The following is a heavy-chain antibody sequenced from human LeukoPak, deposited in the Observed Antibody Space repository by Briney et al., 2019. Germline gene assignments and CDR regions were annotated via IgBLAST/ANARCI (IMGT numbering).Heavy chain of an antibody. J-gene: IGHJ6*03. CDR3: ARRSYDFWSGYIPSYYMDV. V-gene: IGHV5-51*01. CDR2: IYPGDSDT. Sequence: GESLKISCKGSGYSFTSYWIGWVRQMPRKGLVWMGIIYPGDSDTRYSPSFQGQVTISADKSISTAYLQWSSLKASDTAMYYCARRSYDFWSGYIPSYYMDVWGKGTTVTVSS. D-gene: IGHD3-3*01. CDR1: GYSFTSYW.